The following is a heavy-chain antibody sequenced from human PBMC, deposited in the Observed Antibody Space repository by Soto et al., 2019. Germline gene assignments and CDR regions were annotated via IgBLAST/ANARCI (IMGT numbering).Heavy chain of an antibody. CDR2: INAGNGNT. CDR1: GYTFTSYA. CDR3: ARGLHYDSSGYYPQMVFDY. J-gene: IGHJ4*02. Sequence: GASVKVSCKASGYTFTSYAMHWVRQAPGQRLEWMGWINAGNGNTKYSQKFQGRVTITRDTSASTAYMELSSLRSEDTAVYYCARGLHYDSSGYYPQMVFDYWGQGTLVTVSS. V-gene: IGHV1-3*01. D-gene: IGHD3-22*01.